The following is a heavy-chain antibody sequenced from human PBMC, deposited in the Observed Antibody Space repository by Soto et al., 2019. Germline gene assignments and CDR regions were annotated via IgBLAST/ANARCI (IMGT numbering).Heavy chain of an antibody. CDR2: ISYDGVNK. Sequence: QVQLVESGGGVVQPGRSLRLSCAASRFTFSTYGMHWVRQAPGKGLEWVAVISYDGVNKYYADSVKGRFTISRDNSKNTLYLQMNSLRAEDTAVYYCAKSVYNWNDGFFDYWGQGTLVTVSS. J-gene: IGHJ4*02. CDR3: AKSVYNWNDGFFDY. CDR1: RFTFSTYG. V-gene: IGHV3-30*18. D-gene: IGHD1-1*01.